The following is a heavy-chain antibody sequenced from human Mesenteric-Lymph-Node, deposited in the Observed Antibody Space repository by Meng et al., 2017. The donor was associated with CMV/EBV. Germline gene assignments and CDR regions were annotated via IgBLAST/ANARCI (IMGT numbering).Heavy chain of an antibody. CDR1: GYSFATFW. CDR2: IYPDDSDT. V-gene: IGHV5-51*01. D-gene: IGHD6-19*01. CDR3: ATSFSTAWSYAFDI. Sequence: GESLKISCEGSGYSFATFWIGWVRQMPGKGLEWMGIIYPDDSDTRYSPAFQGQVTISADKSSSTAYLQWSSLKASDTAIYYCATSFSTAWSYAFDIWGQGTMVTVSS. J-gene: IGHJ3*02.